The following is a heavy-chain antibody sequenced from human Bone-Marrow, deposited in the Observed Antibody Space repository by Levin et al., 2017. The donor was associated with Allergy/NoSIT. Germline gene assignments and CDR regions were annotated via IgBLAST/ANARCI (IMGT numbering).Heavy chain of an antibody. Sequence: ASVKVSCKVSGYTLTELSMHWVRQAPGKGLEWMGGFDPEDGETIYAQKFQGRVTMTEDTSTDTAYMELSSLRSEDTAVYYCATVPSIAVAGTGYYFDYWGQGTLVTVSS. CDR3: ATVPSIAVAGTGYYFDY. CDR1: GYTLTELS. J-gene: IGHJ4*02. D-gene: IGHD6-19*01. V-gene: IGHV1-24*01. CDR2: FDPEDGET.